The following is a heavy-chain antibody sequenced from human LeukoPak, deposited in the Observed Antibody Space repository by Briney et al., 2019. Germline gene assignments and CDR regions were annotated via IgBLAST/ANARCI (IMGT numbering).Heavy chain of an antibody. CDR2: ISSSGSTI. CDR1: GFTVSGNY. V-gene: IGHV3-11*04. D-gene: IGHD3-9*01. CDR3: ARDHPIRLRLRYFDWAAIDY. J-gene: IGHJ4*02. Sequence: GGSLRLSCAASGFTVSGNYMSWVRQAPGKGLEWVSYISSSGSTIYYADSVKGRFTISRDNAKNSPYLQMNSLRAEDTAVYYCARDHPIRLRLRYFDWAAIDYWGQGTLVTVSS.